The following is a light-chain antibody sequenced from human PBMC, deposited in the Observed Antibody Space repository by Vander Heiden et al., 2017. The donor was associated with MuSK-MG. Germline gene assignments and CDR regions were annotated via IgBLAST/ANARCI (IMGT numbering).Light chain of an antibody. CDR3: QQNNRTPYT. J-gene: IGKJ2*01. Sequence: APRKSTSSPCSVNRCNNKNYVAWYLQQPRQPTKLLNDGATRGESGVPDLSNGGGSGKDSTLTSSRLSEEDVAVYYCQQNNRTPYTFGQGTKVEIK. CDR1: PCSVNRCNNKNY. V-gene: IGKV4-1*01. CDR2: GAT.